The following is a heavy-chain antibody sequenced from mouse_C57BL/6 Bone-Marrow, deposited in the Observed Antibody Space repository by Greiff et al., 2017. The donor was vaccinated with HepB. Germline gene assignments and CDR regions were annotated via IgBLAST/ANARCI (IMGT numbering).Heavy chain of an antibody. CDR3: ARSPLYGSSPYFDV. CDR1: GYTFTSYW. V-gene: IGHV1-69*01. CDR2: IDPSDSYT. D-gene: IGHD1-1*01. Sequence: QVQLQQPGAELVMPGASVKLSCKASGYTFTSYWMHWVKQRPGQGLEWIGEIDPSDSYTNYNQKFKGKSTLTVDKSSSTAYMQLSSLTSEDSAVYYCARSPLYGSSPYFDVWGTGTTVTVSS. J-gene: IGHJ1*03.